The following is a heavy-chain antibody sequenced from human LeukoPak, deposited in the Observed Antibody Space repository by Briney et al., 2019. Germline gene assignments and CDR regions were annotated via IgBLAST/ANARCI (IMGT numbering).Heavy chain of an antibody. D-gene: IGHD5-18*01. CDR1: GYTFTNYA. CDR2: ISPYNGNS. J-gene: IGHJ4*02. V-gene: IGHV1-18*01. Sequence: SGVKVSCKDSGYTFTNYAKSLVGQAPGQGREWMGWISPYNGNSNYAQTLQGRVTMTTDTATSTAYMELRSLGSDDTAIYYCARVISRPRSPRNNYGIDFDYWGQGTLVTVSS. CDR3: ARVISRPRSPRNNYGIDFDY.